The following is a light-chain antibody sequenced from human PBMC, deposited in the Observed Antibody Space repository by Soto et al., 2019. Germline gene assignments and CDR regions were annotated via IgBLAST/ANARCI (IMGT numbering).Light chain of an antibody. Sequence: QSVLTQPPSASGTPGQRVTISCSGSSSNIGINAVNWYQQLPGTAPKLAMFDNNQRPSGVPDRFSGSKSGISASLAISGLQSEDEADYSCAAWDDSLNGLVFGAGTKVTVL. CDR3: AAWDDSLNGLV. CDR1: SSNIGINA. CDR2: DNN. J-gene: IGLJ1*01. V-gene: IGLV1-44*01.